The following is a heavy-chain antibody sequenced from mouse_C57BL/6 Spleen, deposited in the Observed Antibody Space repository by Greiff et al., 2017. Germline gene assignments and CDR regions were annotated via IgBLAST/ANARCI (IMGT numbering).Heavy chain of an antibody. CDR1: GYTFTSYW. V-gene: IGHV1-55*01. CDR3: ARRSTMVTRAWFAY. J-gene: IGHJ3*01. CDR2: IYPGSGST. D-gene: IGHD2-2*01. Sequence: QVQLQQSGAELVKPGASVKMSCKASGYTFTSYWITWVKQRPGQGLEWIGDIYPGSGSTNYNEKFKSKATLTVDTSSSTAYMQLSSLTSEDSAVYYCARRSTMVTRAWFAYWGQGTLVTVSA.